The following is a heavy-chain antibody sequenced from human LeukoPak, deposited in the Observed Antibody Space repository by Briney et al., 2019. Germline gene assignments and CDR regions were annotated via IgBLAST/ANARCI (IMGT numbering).Heavy chain of an antibody. CDR1: GFTFSSYA. CDR2: ISGSGGSI. D-gene: IGHD2-15*01. Sequence: PGGSLRLSCAASGFTFSSYAMSWVRQAPGKGLEWVSAISGSGGSIYYADSVKGRFTISRDNSKNTLYLQMNSLRAEDTAVYYCAKESVVVVAAPDAFDIWGQGTMVTVSS. CDR3: AKESVVVVAAPDAFDI. J-gene: IGHJ3*02. V-gene: IGHV3-23*01.